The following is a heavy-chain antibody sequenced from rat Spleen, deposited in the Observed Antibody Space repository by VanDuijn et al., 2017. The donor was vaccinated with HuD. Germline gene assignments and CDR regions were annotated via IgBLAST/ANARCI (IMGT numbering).Heavy chain of an antibody. D-gene: IGHD1-11*01. Sequence: QVQLKESGPGLVQPSQTLSLTCTVSGFSLIRYNVHWVRQPPQKGLEWMGRMRYNGDTSYNSVLKSRLSISRDTSKNQVFLKVNSLQAEDTAIYFCTRTYGGYTSHWFAYWGQGTLVTVSS. J-gene: IGHJ3*01. CDR1: GFSLIRYN. V-gene: IGHV2-63*01. CDR3: TRTYGGYTSHWFAY. CDR2: MRYNGDT.